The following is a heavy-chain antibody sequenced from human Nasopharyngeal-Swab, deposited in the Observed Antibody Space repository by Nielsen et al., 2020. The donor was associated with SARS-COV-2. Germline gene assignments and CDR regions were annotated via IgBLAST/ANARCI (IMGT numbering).Heavy chain of an antibody. Sequence: GALKISGAASGFIFSDSAIHWVRQASGKGLEWVGRIRSKGNSYATEYAASVEGRFTISRDDSKNTAYLQMNSLMTEDTAVYYCSRCGGSCYTGKDYWGQGTLVTVSS. J-gene: IGHJ4*02. CDR2: IRSKGNSYAT. D-gene: IGHD2-15*01. V-gene: IGHV3-73*01. CDR3: SRCGGSCYTGKDY. CDR1: GFIFSDSA.